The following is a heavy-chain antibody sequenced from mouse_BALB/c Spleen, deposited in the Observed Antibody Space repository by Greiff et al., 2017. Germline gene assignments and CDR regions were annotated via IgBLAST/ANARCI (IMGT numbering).Heavy chain of an antibody. J-gene: IGHJ4*01. Sequence: EVKLMESGGDLVKPGGSLKLSCAASGFTFSSYGMSWVRQTPDKRLEWVATISSGGSYTYYPDSVKGRFTISRDNAKNTLYLQMSSLKSEDTAMYYCARLYGNYDYAMDYWGQGTSVTVSS. CDR2: ISSGGSYT. CDR3: ARLYGNYDYAMDY. V-gene: IGHV5-6*01. D-gene: IGHD2-10*02. CDR1: GFTFSSYG.